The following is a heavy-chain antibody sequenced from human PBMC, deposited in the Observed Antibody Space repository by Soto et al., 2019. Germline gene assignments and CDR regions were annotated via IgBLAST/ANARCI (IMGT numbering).Heavy chain of an antibody. J-gene: IGHJ5*02. CDR1: GFTFSSYA. V-gene: IGHV3-23*01. CDR2: ISGSGGST. CDR3: AKGGSFWSGYFVWFDP. D-gene: IGHD3-3*01. Sequence: GGSLRLSCAASGFTFSSYAMSWVRQAPGKGLEWVSAISGSGGSTYYADSVKGRFTISRDNSKHTLYLQMNSLRAEDTAVYYCAKGGSFWSGYFVWFDPWGQGTLVTVSS.